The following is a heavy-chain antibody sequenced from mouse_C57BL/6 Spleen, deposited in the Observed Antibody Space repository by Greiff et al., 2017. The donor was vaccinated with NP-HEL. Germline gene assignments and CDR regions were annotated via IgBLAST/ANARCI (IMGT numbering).Heavy chain of an antibody. D-gene: IGHD2-4*01. CDR3: ARRDYDGGWFAY. V-gene: IGHV1-76*01. J-gene: IGHJ3*01. Sequence: QVQLQQSGAELVRPGASVKLSCKASGYTFTDYYINWVKQRPGQGLEWIARIYPGSGNTYYNEKFKGKATLTAEKSSSTAYMQLSSLTSEDSAVYFCARRDYDGGWFAYWGQGTLVTVSA. CDR2: IYPGSGNT. CDR1: GYTFTDYY.